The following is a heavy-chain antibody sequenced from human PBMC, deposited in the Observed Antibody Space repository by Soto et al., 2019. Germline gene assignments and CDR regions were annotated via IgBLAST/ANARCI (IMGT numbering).Heavy chain of an antibody. CDR1: GGSVSNKTYY. CDR2: VYYSGTT. D-gene: IGHD4-17*01. V-gene: IGHV4-61*01. Sequence: QVQLQESGPGLLKPSETLSLTCSVSGGSVSNKTYYWSWIRQPPGMRLEWIGYVYYSGTTNYNPSLKSRVTISVDLSKNQFSLRLSSVTTADTALYYCARTTAVPNTLRSRYFFDYWGQGTLVTVSS. CDR3: ARTTAVPNTLRSRYFFDY. J-gene: IGHJ4*02.